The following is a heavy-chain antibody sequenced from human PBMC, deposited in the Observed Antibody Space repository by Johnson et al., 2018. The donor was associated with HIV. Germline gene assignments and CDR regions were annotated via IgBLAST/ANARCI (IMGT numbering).Heavy chain of an antibody. D-gene: IGHD4-17*01. Sequence: VQLVETGGGLIQPGGSLRLSCVASGFTVSTNYMTWVRQAPGKGLEWVSAISGSGGSTYYAASVKGRFTISRDNSKNTLYLQMNSLRAEDTAVYYCARDGTFGYGDYVGRAFDIWGQGTMVTVSS. J-gene: IGHJ3*02. CDR1: GFTVSTNY. V-gene: IGHV3-53*05. CDR3: ARDGTFGYGDYVGRAFDI. CDR2: SGSGGST.